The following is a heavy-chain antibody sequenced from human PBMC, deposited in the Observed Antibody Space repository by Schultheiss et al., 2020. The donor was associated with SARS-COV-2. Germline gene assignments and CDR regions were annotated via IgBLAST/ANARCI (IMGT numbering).Heavy chain of an antibody. CDR3: ARGLHTAMVYWYFDL. V-gene: IGHV4-61*01. CDR1: GGSVSSGSDH. Sequence: SETLSLTCTVSGGSVSSGSDHWSWIRQPPGKGLEWIGYIYYSGNTKYNPSLKSRVTISVDTSNNQFSLKLSSVTAADTAVYYCARGLHTAMVYWYFDLWGRGTLVTVSS. D-gene: IGHD5-18*01. CDR2: IYYSGNT. J-gene: IGHJ2*01.